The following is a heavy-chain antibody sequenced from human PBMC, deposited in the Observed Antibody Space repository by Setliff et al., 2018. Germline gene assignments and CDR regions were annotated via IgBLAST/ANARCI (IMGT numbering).Heavy chain of an antibody. J-gene: IGHJ3*02. V-gene: IGHV4-31*03. CDR1: GGSISSGGYY. Sequence: NPSETLSLTCTVSGGSISSGGYYWSWIRQHPGKGLEWIGYIYYSGSTYYNPSLKSRVTISVDTSKNQFSLKLSSVTAADTAVYYCARDPLTTNRRRAFDIWGQGTMGTV. CDR3: ARDPLTTNRRRAFDI. D-gene: IGHD4-17*01. CDR2: IYYSGST.